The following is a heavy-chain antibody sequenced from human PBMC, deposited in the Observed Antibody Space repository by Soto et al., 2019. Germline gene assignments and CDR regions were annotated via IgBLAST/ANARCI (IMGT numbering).Heavy chain of an antibody. D-gene: IGHD6-19*01. J-gene: IGHJ5*02. CDR1: GFTFSHVW. V-gene: IGHV3-15*07. Sequence: EGQLVESGGGLVKPGESLRLSCAASGFTFSHVWMNWVRQAPGKGLEWVGRIKSKIDGETTDYAAPVKGRVTISRDDSNNMLYLQMNSLKAEDTAVYYCPPLALKYNSGWYEFSAWGQGTLVTVSS. CDR2: IKSKIDGETT. CDR3: PPLALKYNSGWYEFSA.